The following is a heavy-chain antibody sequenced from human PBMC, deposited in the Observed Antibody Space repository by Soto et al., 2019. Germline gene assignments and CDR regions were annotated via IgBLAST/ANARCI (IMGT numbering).Heavy chain of an antibody. CDR3: ARGARQSNSWVN. CDR1: GGSFSGYY. Sequence: PSETLSLTCAVYGGSFSGYYWSWIRQPPGKGLEWIGDINHSGSTNYNPSLKSRVTISVDTSKNQFSLKVTSVTAADSAVYYCARGARQSNSWVNWGQGSMVTVSP. V-gene: IGHV4-34*01. D-gene: IGHD1-1*01. CDR2: INHSGST. J-gene: IGHJ4*02.